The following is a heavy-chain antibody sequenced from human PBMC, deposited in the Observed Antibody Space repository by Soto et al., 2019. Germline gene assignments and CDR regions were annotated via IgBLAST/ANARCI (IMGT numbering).Heavy chain of an antibody. CDR1: GFSFSSYS. Sequence: GGSLRLSCAASGFSFSSYSMNWVRQAPGKGLEWVSSISSSSSYIYYADSVKGRFTISRDNAKNSLYLQMNSLRAEDTAVYYCARAPYDSSGYDYWGQGTLVTVSS. V-gene: IGHV3-21*01. CDR2: ISSSSSYI. CDR3: ARAPYDSSGYDY. D-gene: IGHD3-22*01. J-gene: IGHJ4*02.